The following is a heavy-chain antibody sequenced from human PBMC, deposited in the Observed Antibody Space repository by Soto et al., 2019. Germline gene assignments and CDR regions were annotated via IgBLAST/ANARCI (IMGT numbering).Heavy chain of an antibody. CDR2: IYDSGST. V-gene: IGHV4-31*03. Sequence: SETLSLTCTVSGGSISSGGYYWSWIRQHPGKGLEWIGYIYDSGSTYYNPSLKSRATISAVRSEQQMSLKLKSVTAADTAVYYCAKPRSSLQWPPFDPWGHGTLVTVSS. D-gene: IGHD6-19*01. CDR3: AKPRSSLQWPPFDP. J-gene: IGHJ5*02. CDR1: GGSISSGGYY.